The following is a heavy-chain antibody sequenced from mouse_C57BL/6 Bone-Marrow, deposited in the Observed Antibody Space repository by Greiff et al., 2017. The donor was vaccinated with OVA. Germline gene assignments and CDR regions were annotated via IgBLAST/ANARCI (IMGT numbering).Heavy chain of an antibody. CDR3: ARSAYGY. CDR1: GYTFTSYD. J-gene: IGHJ2*01. D-gene: IGHD1-1*01. V-gene: IGHV1-85*01. Sequence: QVQLKESGPELVKPGASVKLSCKASGYTFTSYDINLVKQRPGQGLEWIGWIYPRDGSTKYNEKFKGKATLTADTSSSTAYMELHSLTSEDSAVYFCARSAYGYWGQGTTLTVSS. CDR2: IYPRDGST.